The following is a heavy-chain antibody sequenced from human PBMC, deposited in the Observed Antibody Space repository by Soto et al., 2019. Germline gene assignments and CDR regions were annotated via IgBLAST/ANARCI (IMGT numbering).Heavy chain of an antibody. CDR1: GFTFSSHG. J-gene: IGHJ4*02. CDR2: ISHDGYNE. V-gene: IGHV3-30*18. CDR3: AKERMEQYQLLPFFDY. Sequence: GGSLRLSCAASGFTFSSHGMRWLRQAPGKGLEWVTVISHDGYNEYYADSVKGRFTISRDNSKNTLYLQMNSLRAEDTAVYYCAKERMEQYQLLPFFDYWGQGTLVTVSS. D-gene: IGHD2-2*01.